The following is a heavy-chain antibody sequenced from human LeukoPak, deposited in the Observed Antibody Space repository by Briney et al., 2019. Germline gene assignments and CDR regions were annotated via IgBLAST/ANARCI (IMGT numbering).Heavy chain of an antibody. V-gene: IGHV1-2*02. CDR2: INPNSGGT. J-gene: IGHJ1*01. CDR3: ARDRDDSSGYLYFQH. CDR1: GYTFTGYY. D-gene: IGHD3-22*01. Sequence: ASVKVSCKASGYTFTGYYMHWVRQAPGQGLEWMGWINPNSGGTNYAQKFQGGVTMTRDTSISTAYMELCRLRSDDTAVYYCARDRDDSSGYLYFQHWGQGTLVTVSS.